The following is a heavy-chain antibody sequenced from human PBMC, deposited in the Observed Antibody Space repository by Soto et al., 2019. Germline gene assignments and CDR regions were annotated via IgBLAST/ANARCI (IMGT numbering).Heavy chain of an antibody. Sequence: EAVSGTSAVHGGSFISKYRRWIRQPPGMGLEWIGEINHSGSTNYNPSLKSRVTISVDTSKNQFSLKLSSVTAADTAVYYCARCMELGYYYAMDVWGQGTTVTVSS. CDR3: ARCMELGYYYAMDV. D-gene: IGHD1-7*01. V-gene: IGHV4-34*01. J-gene: IGHJ6*02. CDR1: GGSFISKY. CDR2: INHSGST.